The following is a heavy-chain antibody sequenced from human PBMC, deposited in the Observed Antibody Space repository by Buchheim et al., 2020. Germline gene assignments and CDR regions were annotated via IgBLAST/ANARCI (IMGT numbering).Heavy chain of an antibody. CDR1: GYSFTGAY. CDR2: IYPGDSST. J-gene: IGHJ4*02. D-gene: IGHD6-19*01. CDR3: ARRVRDSSGYNFDF. Sequence: EVQLVQSGAEVKRPGESLKISCQGSGYSFTGAYIAWVRQMPGKGLEWMGLIYPGDSSTAYNPSFQGQVTMSVDKSIRTAYLQWRSLRASDTAMYYCARRVRDSSGYNFDFWGQGTL. V-gene: IGHV5-51*01.